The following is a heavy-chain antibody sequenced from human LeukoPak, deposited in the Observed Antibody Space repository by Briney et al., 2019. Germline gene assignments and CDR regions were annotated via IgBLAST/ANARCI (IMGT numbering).Heavy chain of an antibody. CDR1: GFTFTSYA. V-gene: IGHV3-30-3*01. J-gene: IGHJ6*02. D-gene: IGHD4-17*01. CDR2: ISYDGSNK. CDR3: ARDNSYGDYYYGMDV. Sequence: PGGSLRLPCAASGFTFTSYAMHWVRQAPGKGLEWVAVISYDGSNKYYADSVKGRFTISRDNSKNTLYLQMNSLRAEDTAVYYCARDNSYGDYYYGMDVWGQGTTVTVSS.